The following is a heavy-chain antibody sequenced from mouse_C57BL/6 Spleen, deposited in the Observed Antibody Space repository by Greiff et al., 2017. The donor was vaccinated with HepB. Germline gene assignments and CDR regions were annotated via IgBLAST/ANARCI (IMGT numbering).Heavy chain of an antibody. D-gene: IGHD3-3*01. J-gene: IGHJ3*01. CDR1: GFNIKDDY. CDR2: IDPENGDT. Sequence: VQLKQSGAELVRPGASVKLSCTASGFNIKDDYMHWVKQRPEQGLEWIGWIDPENGDTEYASKFQGKATITADTSSNTAYLQLSSLTSEDTAVYYCTTGDRAYWGQGTLVTVSA. V-gene: IGHV14-4*01. CDR3: TTGDRAY.